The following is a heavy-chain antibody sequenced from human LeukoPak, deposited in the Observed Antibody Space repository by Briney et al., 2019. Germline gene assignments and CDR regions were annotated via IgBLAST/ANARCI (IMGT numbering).Heavy chain of an antibody. D-gene: IGHD3-3*01. V-gene: IGHV3-74*01. CDR2: INPDGSTT. CDR1: GFAFSSYW. CDR3: AKDSALITIFGVNPDY. Sequence: PGGSLRLSCAASGFAFSSYWMHWVRQAPGKGLVWVSRINPDGSTTSYADSVKGRFTISRDNSKNTLYLQMNSLRAEDTAVYYCAKDSALITIFGVNPDYWGQGTLVTVSS. J-gene: IGHJ4*02.